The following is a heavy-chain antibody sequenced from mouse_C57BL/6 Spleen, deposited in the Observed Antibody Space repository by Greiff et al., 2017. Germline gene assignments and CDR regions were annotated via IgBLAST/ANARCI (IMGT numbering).Heavy chain of an antibody. CDR2: MYPGDGDT. V-gene: IGHV1-80*01. J-gene: IGHJ1*03. CDR1: GYAFSSYW. Sequence: VQLQQSGAELVKPGASVKISCKASGYAFSSYWMNWVKQRPGKGLEWIGQMYPGDGDTNYNGKFKGKATLTADKSSITAYIQLSSLTSEDSAVYFCARKDYGSSWYFEVWGTGTTVTVSS. CDR3: ARKDYGSSWYFEV. D-gene: IGHD1-1*01.